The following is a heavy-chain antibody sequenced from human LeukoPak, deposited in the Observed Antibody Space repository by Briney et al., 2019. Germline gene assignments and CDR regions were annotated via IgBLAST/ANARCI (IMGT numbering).Heavy chain of an antibody. Sequence: AASVKVSCKASGYTFTGYYMHWVRQAPGQGLEWMGWIYPNSGGTNYAQKFQGRVTMTRDTSISTAYMELSGLRSDDTAVYYCASDVGAPRNYFDYWGQGTLVTVSS. CDR3: ASDVGAPRNYFDY. J-gene: IGHJ4*02. V-gene: IGHV1-2*02. D-gene: IGHD1-26*01. CDR2: IYPNSGGT. CDR1: GYTFTGYY.